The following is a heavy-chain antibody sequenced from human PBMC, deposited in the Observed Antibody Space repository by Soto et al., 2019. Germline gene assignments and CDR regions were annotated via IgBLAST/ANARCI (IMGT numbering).Heavy chain of an antibody. Sequence: EVQLVESGGGLVQPGGSLRLSCAASGFPFSSYWMYWVRQAPGKGLVWVSCINSDGSRIRYADSVKGRFTISRDNAKNTLDLQMNSLRAEDTAVYYCVRGYGYFDYWGQGTLVTVSS. CDR3: VRGYGYFDY. CDR2: INSDGSRI. J-gene: IGHJ4*02. D-gene: IGHD1-1*01. CDR1: GFPFSSYW. V-gene: IGHV3-74*01.